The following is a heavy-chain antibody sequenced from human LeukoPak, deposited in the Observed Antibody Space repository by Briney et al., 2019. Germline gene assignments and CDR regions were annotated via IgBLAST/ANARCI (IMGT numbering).Heavy chain of an antibody. V-gene: IGHV3-74*01. J-gene: IGHJ5*02. CDR2: INSDGSST. Sequence: GGSLTLSCAPSGLTFSSYWMHWVRHAPGKGLVWVSRINSDGSSTSYADSVKGRFTISRDNAKNTLYLQMNSLRAEVTAVYYCARAGGGWFDPWGQGTLVTVSS. CDR1: GLTFSSYW. CDR3: ARAGGGWFDP. D-gene: IGHD3-16*01.